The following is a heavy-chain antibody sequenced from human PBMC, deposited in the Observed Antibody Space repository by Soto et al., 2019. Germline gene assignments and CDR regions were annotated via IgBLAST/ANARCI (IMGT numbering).Heavy chain of an antibody. CDR2: IYHSGNT. Sequence: PSETLSLTCTVSGDSISGFYWTWIRQPPGMGLEWIGYIYHSGNTNYNPSLKSRVTISVDTSKNQFSLKVNSVTAADTAVYYSARGLRWNDFWGQGTLVTVSS. D-gene: IGHD5-12*01. J-gene: IGHJ4*02. CDR1: GDSISGFY. CDR3: ARGLRWNDF. V-gene: IGHV4-59*01.